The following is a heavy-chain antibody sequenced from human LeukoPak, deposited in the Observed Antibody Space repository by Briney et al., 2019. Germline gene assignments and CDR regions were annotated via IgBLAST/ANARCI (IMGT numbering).Heavy chain of an antibody. J-gene: IGHJ4*02. V-gene: IGHV3-30*18. D-gene: IGHD4-17*01. Sequence: GGSLRLSCAASGFTLSSYGMHWVRQAPGKGLEWVAVISYDGSNKYYADSVKGRFTISRDNSKNTLYLQMNSLRAEDTAVYYCAKGNYGDPVDYWGQGTLVTVSS. CDR2: ISYDGSNK. CDR1: GFTLSSYG. CDR3: AKGNYGDPVDY.